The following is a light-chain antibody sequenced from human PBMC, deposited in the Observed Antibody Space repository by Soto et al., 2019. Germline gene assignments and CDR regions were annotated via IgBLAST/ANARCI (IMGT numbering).Light chain of an antibody. CDR3: QQRASLVT. CDR1: QSVSSY. Sequence: EIVFTQSPATLCLSPVERATLSCRASQSVSSYLGWFQQKPGQAPRLLIYDASNRATGIPARFSGSGSETDFTLTISSLEPEDSAVYYCQQRASLVTFGQGTRLEIK. J-gene: IGKJ5*01. CDR2: DAS. V-gene: IGKV3-11*01.